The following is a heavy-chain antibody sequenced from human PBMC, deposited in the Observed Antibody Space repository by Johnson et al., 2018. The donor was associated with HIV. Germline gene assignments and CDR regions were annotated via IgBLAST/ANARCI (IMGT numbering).Heavy chain of an antibody. CDR3: ARESNGDYVAFDI. Sequence: VQLVESGGGLVQPGGSLRLSCAASGFTVSTNYMSWVRQAPGKGLEWVSVIYSGGSTYYADSVKGRFTISRDDSRNTLHLQMNSLRAEDTAVYYCARESNGDYVAFDIWGQGTMVTVSS. CDR1: GFTVSTNY. V-gene: IGHV3-66*01. CDR2: IYSGGST. J-gene: IGHJ3*02. D-gene: IGHD4-17*01.